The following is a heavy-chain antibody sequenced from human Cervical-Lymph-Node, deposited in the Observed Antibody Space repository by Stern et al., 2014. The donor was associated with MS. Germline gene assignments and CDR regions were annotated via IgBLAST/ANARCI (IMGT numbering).Heavy chain of an antibody. CDR1: GYTLTGYY. J-gene: IGHJ6*02. CDR2: VKPNSGGT. Sequence: VQLVQSGAEVKKPGASVKVSCKASGYTLTGYYMHWVRQAPGQGLEWMGRVKPNSGGTNYAQKFQGRVTMTRDTSISTAYMELSRLRSDDTAVYYCARSNYCSGGSCYYYYGMDVWGQGTTVTVSS. D-gene: IGHD2-15*01. V-gene: IGHV1-2*06. CDR3: ARSNYCSGGSCYYYYGMDV.